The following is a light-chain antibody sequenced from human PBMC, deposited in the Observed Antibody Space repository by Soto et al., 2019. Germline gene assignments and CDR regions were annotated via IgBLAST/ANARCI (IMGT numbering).Light chain of an antibody. CDR2: GNR. CDR1: ASKIGAGYD. CDR3: QSYDSSLSVV. V-gene: IGLV1-40*01. J-gene: IGLJ2*01. Sequence: QSVLTQPPSVSGAPGQRATISCTGAASKIGAGYDLHWYQQLPGTAPKLLVYGNRNRPSGVADRFSGSKSGTSASLAITGLQAEDEADYYCQSYDSSLSVVFGGGTKLTVL.